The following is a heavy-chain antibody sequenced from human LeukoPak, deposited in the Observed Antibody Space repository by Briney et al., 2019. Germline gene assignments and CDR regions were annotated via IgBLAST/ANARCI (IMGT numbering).Heavy chain of an antibody. D-gene: IGHD2-2*01. Sequence: SETLSLTCTVSGSISSYYWSWIRQPPGKGLEWIGYIYTSGSTNYNPSLKSRVTISVDTSKNQFSLDLSSVTAADTAVYHCARQKCTSTSCLTKNAFDIWGQGTMVTVSS. V-gene: IGHV4-4*09. CDR3: ARQKCTSTSCLTKNAFDI. CDR2: IYTSGST. CDR1: GSISSYY. J-gene: IGHJ3*02.